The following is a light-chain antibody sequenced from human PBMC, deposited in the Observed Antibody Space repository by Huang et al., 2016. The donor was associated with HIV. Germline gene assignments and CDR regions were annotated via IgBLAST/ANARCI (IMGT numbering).Light chain of an antibody. CDR3: MQGTHWPPIT. CDR1: QSIVDRDVNTY. Sequence: DVVMTQSPLSLSLTPGQPASISCRSSQSIVDRDVNTYLTWFQQRPGQSPRRLIYKVSDRYSGVPARFSGSGSATDFTLKISRVEADDVGLYFCMQGTHWPPITFGRGTRLEIK. V-gene: IGKV2-30*01. J-gene: IGKJ5*01. CDR2: KVS.